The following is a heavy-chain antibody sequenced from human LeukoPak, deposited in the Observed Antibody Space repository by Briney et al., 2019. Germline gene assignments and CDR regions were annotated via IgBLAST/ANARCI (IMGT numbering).Heavy chain of an antibody. CDR1: GGSISSYY. Sequence: SETLSLTCTVSGGSISSYYWSWIRQPPGKGLEWIGYIYYSGSTNYNPSLKSRVTISVDTSKNQFSLKLSSVTAADTAVYYCASSSSWLNYYYYGMDVWGQGTTVTVSS. CDR3: ASSSSWLNYYYYGMDV. V-gene: IGHV4-59*12. CDR2: IYYSGST. J-gene: IGHJ6*02. D-gene: IGHD6-13*01.